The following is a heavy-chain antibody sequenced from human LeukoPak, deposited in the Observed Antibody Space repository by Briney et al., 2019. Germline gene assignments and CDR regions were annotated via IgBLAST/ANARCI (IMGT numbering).Heavy chain of an antibody. CDR2: ISSSSSTI. V-gene: IGHV3-48*01. Sequence: GGSLRLSCAASGFTFSSYSINWVRQAPGKGLEWVSYISSSSSTISYADSVKGRFTISRDNAKNSLYLQMNSLRAEDTAVYYCAELGITMIGGVWGKGTTVTISS. CDR1: GFTFSSYS. J-gene: IGHJ6*04. D-gene: IGHD3-10*02. CDR3: AELGITMIGGV.